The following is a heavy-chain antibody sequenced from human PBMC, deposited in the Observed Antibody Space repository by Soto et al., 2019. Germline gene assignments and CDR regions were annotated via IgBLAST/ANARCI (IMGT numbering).Heavy chain of an antibody. V-gene: IGHV3-33*01. CDR1: GFTFSSYG. Sequence: GGTLRLSCAASGFTFSSYGMHWVRQAPGKGLEWVAVIWYDGSNKYYADSVKGRFTISRDNSKNTLYLQMNSLRAEDTAVYYCARAAEWGSSSSGIYYYYYYGMDVWGQGTTVTVSS. J-gene: IGHJ6*02. D-gene: IGHD6-6*01. CDR2: IWYDGSNK. CDR3: ARAAEWGSSSSGIYYYYYYGMDV.